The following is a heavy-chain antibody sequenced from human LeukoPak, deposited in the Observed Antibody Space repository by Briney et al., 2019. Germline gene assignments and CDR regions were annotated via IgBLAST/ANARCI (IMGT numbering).Heavy chain of an antibody. D-gene: IGHD2-8*01. CDR1: GGTFSSYA. Sequence: SVKVSCKASGGTFSSYAISWVRQAPGQGLEWMGGIIPIFGTANYAQKFQGRVTITTDESTSTAYMELSSLRSEDTAVYYCASEGGYCTNGVCYTGWFDPWGQGTLVTVSS. CDR3: ASEGGYCTNGVCYTGWFDP. V-gene: IGHV1-69*05. J-gene: IGHJ5*02. CDR2: IIPIFGTA.